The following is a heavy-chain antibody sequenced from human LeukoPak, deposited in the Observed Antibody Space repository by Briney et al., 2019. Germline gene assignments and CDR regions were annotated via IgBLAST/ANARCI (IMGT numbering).Heavy chain of an antibody. D-gene: IGHD3-22*01. J-gene: IGHJ5*02. CDR2: INTNTGNP. CDR3: ARDLEYYDSSGYSDWFDP. V-gene: IGHV7-4-1*02. CDR1: GYTFTIYA. Sequence: ASVNVSCKASGYTFTIYAMNWVRQAPGQGLEWMGWINTNTGNPTYAQGFTGRFVFSLDTSVSTAYLQISSLKAEDTAVYYCARDLEYYDSSGYSDWFDPWGQGTLVTVSS.